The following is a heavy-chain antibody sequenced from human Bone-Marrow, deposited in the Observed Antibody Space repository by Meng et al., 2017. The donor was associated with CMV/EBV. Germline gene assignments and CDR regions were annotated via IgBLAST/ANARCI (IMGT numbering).Heavy chain of an antibody. Sequence: GGSLRLSCAASGFTFISYGMHWVRQAPGKGLEWVAFIRYDGSYKYYADSVKGRFTISRDNSKNTLYLQMNSLRAEDTAVYYCAKDLYCRSTSCPSFYYYYGMDVWGQGNTVTVSS. CDR3: AKDLYCRSTSCPSFYYYYGMDV. V-gene: IGHV3-30*02. CDR1: GFTFISYG. D-gene: IGHD2-2*01. J-gene: IGHJ6*02. CDR2: IRYDGSYK.